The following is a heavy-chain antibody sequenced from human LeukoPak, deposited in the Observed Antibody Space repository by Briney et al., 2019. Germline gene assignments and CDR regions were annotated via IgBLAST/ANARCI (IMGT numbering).Heavy chain of an antibody. CDR1: GYTFTGYY. Sequence: ASVKVSCKASGYTFTGYYMHWVRQAPGQGLEWMGWINPNSGGTNYAQKFQGRVTMTRDTSISTAYMELSRLRSDDTAVYYCAREEAAAGTNWFDPWGQGTLVTVSS. CDR3: AREEAAAGTNWFDP. CDR2: INPNSGGT. V-gene: IGHV1-2*02. D-gene: IGHD6-13*01. J-gene: IGHJ5*02.